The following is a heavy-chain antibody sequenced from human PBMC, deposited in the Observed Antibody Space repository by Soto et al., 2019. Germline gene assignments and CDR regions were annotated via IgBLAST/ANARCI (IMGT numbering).Heavy chain of an antibody. J-gene: IGHJ4*02. CDR3: ARPTYGSGSYYHY. Sequence: GGSLRLSCAASGFTFSDYYMSWIRQAPGKGLEWVSYISSSSSYTNYADSVKGRFTISRDNAKNSLYLQMNSLRAEDTAVYYCARPTYGSGSYYHYWGQGTLVTVSS. CDR1: GFTFSDYY. V-gene: IGHV3-11*06. D-gene: IGHD3-10*01. CDR2: ISSSSSYT.